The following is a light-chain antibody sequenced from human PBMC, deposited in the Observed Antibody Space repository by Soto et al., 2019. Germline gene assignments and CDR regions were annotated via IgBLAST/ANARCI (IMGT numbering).Light chain of an antibody. CDR2: EVS. CDR1: SSDVGGYKY. Sequence: QSALTQPASVSGSPGQSITISCTGSSSDVGGYKYVSWYQQHPGKAHKLMIFEVSNRPSGVSNRFSGSKSGNTASLTISGLQAEDEGDYYCCSYTGGTTLVCGGGTKVTVL. J-gene: IGLJ2*01. V-gene: IGLV2-14*01. CDR3: CSYTGGTTLV.